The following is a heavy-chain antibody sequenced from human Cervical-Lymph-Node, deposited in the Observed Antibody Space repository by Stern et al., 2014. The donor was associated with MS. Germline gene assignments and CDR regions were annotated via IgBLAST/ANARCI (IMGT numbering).Heavy chain of an antibody. CDR1: GFTFNTYA. J-gene: IGHJ4*02. CDR3: AKSLGSGSPKSFDY. D-gene: IGHD1-26*01. Sequence: EVQLVESGGGLVQPGGSLRLSCAASGFTFNTYAMSWVRQAPGKGLEWVSSISASGGTTYYVDSVKGRFTISRDNSKNTLYLQMSSLRAEDTAVYYCAKSLGSGSPKSFDYWGQGSLVTVSS. CDR2: ISASGGTT. V-gene: IGHV3-23*04.